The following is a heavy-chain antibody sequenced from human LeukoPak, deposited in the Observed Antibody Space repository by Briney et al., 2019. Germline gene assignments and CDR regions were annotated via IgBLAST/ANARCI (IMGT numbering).Heavy chain of an antibody. CDR3: ARGSQWELLVS. CDR1: GGSFSGYY. Sequence: PSETLSLTCAVYGGSFSGYYWSWIRQPPGKGLEWIGEINHSGSTNYNPSLKSRVTISVGTSKNQFSLKLSSVTAADTAVYYCARGSQWELLVSWGQGTLVTVSS. CDR2: INHSGST. D-gene: IGHD1-26*01. J-gene: IGHJ5*01. V-gene: IGHV4-34*01.